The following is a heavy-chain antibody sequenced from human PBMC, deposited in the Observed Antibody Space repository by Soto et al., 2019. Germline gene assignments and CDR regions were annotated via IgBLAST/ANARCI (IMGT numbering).Heavy chain of an antibody. D-gene: IGHD3-9*01. CDR1: GYTFTSYD. CDR2: MNPNSGNT. V-gene: IGHV1-8*01. Sequence: ASVKVSCKASGYTFTSYDINWVRQATGQGLEWMGWMNPNSGNTGYAQKFQGRVTMTRNTSISTAYMELGSLRSEDTAVYYCARVAYDILTGYHYNWFDPWGQGTLVTVSS. CDR3: ARVAYDILTGYHYNWFDP. J-gene: IGHJ5*02.